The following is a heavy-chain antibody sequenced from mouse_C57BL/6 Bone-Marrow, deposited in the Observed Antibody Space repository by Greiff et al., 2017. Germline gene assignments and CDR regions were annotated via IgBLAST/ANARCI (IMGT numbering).Heavy chain of an antibody. J-gene: IGHJ3*01. CDR1: GYTFTDYE. CDR3: TRGQHWGWFAY. CDR2: IDPETGGT. V-gene: IGHV1-15*01. D-gene: IGHD4-1*01. Sequence: QVQLQQSGAELVRPGASVTLSCKASGYTFTDYEMHWVKQTPVHGLEWIGAIDPETGGTAYNQKFKGKAILTADTSSSTAYMQLRSLTSEDSAVYYCTRGQHWGWFAYWGQGTLVTVSA.